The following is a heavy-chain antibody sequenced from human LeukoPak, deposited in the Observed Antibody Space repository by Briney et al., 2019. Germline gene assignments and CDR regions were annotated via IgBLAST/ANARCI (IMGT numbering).Heavy chain of an antibody. D-gene: IGHD2-21*02. CDR3: ARVPAFYCGGDCYEYAFDI. CDR1: GGSIRSSYYY. Sequence: PSETLSLTCTVSGGSIRSSYYYWSWIRQPPGKGLEWIGYIYYSGSTNYNPSLKSRVTISVDTSKNQFSLKLSSVTAADTAVYYCARVPAFYCGGDCYEYAFDIWGQGTMVTVSS. J-gene: IGHJ3*02. CDR2: IYYSGST. V-gene: IGHV4-61*01.